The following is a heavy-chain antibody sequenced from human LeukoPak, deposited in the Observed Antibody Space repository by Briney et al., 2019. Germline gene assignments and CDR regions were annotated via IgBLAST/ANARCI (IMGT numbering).Heavy chain of an antibody. CDR1: GGSISSYY. CDR2: NYYSGST. V-gene: IGHV4-59*01. Sequence: SETLSLTCTVSGGSISSYYWSWIRQPPGKGLEWIGYNYYSGSTNYNPSLKSRVTISVDTSKNQFSLKLSSVTAADTAVYYCARGKGSTTVTTPYYYGMDVWGQGTTVTVSS. J-gene: IGHJ6*02. CDR3: ARGKGSTTVTTPYYYGMDV. D-gene: IGHD4-17*01.